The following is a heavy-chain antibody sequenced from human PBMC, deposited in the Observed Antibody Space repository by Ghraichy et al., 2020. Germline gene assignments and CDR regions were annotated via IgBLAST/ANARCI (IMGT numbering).Heavy chain of an antibody. J-gene: IGHJ6*02. CDR1: GGSISSSSYY. Sequence: SETLSLTCTVSGGSISSSSYYWGWIRQPPGKGLEWIGSIYYSGSTYYNPSLKSRVTISVDTSKNQFSLKLSSVTAADTAVYYCASPLVTYYYGSGSPKDWDGMDVWGQGTTVTVSS. CDR2: IYYSGST. V-gene: IGHV4-39*01. CDR3: ASPLVTYYYGSGSPKDWDGMDV. D-gene: IGHD3-10*01.